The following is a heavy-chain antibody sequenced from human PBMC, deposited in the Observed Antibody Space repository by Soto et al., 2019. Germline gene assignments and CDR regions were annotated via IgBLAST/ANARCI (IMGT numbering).Heavy chain of an antibody. D-gene: IGHD3-22*01. CDR1: GYSFTSYW. J-gene: IGHJ3*02. CDR2: IYPGDSDT. Sequence: GESLKISCNGSGYSFTSYWIGWVRQMPGKGLEWMGIIYPGDSDTRYSPSFQGQVTISADKSISTAYLQWSSLKASDTAMYYCARLDYYDSSAPLGDAFDIWGQGTMVTVSS. V-gene: IGHV5-51*01. CDR3: ARLDYYDSSAPLGDAFDI.